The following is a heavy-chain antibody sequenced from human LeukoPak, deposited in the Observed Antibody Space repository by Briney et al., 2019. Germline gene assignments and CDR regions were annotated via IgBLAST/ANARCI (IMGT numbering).Heavy chain of an antibody. D-gene: IGHD6-13*01. CDR2: FDPEDGET. CDR3: ATVLSSSWYSGGMDV. Sequence: ASVKVSCKVSGYTLTELSMHWVRQAPGKGLEWMGGFDPEDGETIYAQKFQGRVTMTEVTSTDTAYMELSSLRSEDTAVYYCATVLSSSWYSGGMDVWGQGTTVTVSS. V-gene: IGHV1-24*01. CDR1: GYTLTELS. J-gene: IGHJ6*02.